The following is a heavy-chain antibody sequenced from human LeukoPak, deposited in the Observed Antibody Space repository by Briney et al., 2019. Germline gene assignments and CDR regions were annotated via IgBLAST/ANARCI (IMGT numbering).Heavy chain of an antibody. CDR1: GGSISSSSYY. CDR3: ARGYSTYYYDSSGYSLAPDFDY. D-gene: IGHD3-22*01. Sequence: PSETLSLTCTVSGGSISSSSYYWGWIRQPPGKGLEWIGSIYYSGSTYYNPSLKSRVTISVDTSKNQFSLKLSSVTAADTAVYYCARGYSTYYYDSSGYSLAPDFDYWGQGTLVTVSS. CDR2: IYYSGST. V-gene: IGHV4-39*07. J-gene: IGHJ4*02.